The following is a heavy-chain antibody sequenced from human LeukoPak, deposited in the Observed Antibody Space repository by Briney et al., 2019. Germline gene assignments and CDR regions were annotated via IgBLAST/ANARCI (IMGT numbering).Heavy chain of an antibody. CDR3: ARVISYYDFWSGYSIFDY. D-gene: IGHD3-3*01. CDR2: ISHSGST. CDR1: GGSFSGYY. V-gene: IGHV4-34*01. Sequence: PSETLSLTCAVYGGSFSGYYWSWIRQPPGKGLEWIGEISHSGSTNYNPSLKSRVTISVDTSKNQFSLKLSSVTAADTAVYYCARVISYYDFWSGYSIFDYWGQGTLVTVSS. J-gene: IGHJ4*02.